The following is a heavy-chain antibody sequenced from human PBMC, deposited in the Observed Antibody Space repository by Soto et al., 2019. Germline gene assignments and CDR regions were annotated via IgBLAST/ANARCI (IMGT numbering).Heavy chain of an antibody. Sequence: QLQLQESGSGLVKPSQTLSLTCAVSGGSISSGGYSWSWIRQPPGKGLECIGYIYHSGSTYYNPSRKSRGTISGSRSKNQFTLKRSSVRAANTAVYYFARAMTTVTTVPYWGQGTRVTVSS. CDR2: IYHSGST. D-gene: IGHD4-17*01. CDR1: GGSISSGGYS. V-gene: IGHV4-30-2*01. CDR3: ARAMTTVTTVPY. J-gene: IGHJ4*02.